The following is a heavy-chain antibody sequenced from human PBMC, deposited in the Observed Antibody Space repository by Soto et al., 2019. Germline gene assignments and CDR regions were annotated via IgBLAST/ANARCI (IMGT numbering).Heavy chain of an antibody. J-gene: IGHJ6*02. CDR2: IMPIFRAP. Sequence: SVKVSCKASGGAFSDYAFSWVRQAPGQGLEWLGGIMPIFRAPDYAQKFQGRVTITADEFTRTAYMEMNRLSSEDTAVYYCASWLSLYEYGNYYYGMDVCGQGTMVTVSS. CDR3: ASWLSLYEYGNYYYGMDV. CDR1: GGAFSDYA. D-gene: IGHD2-2*01. V-gene: IGHV1-69*13.